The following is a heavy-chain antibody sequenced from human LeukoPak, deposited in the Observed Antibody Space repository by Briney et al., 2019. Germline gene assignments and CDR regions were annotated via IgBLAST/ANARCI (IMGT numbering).Heavy chain of an antibody. V-gene: IGHV3-53*04. J-gene: IGHJ6*03. Sequence: GGSLRLSCAASGFTVSSNYMSWIRQAPGKGLEWVSVIYSGGSTYYADSVKGRFTISRHNSKNTLYLQMNSLRAEDTAVYYCARANPHLPSRYCSSTSCFTSASMDVWGKGTTVTVSS. CDR3: ARANPHLPSRYCSSTSCFTSASMDV. CDR1: GFTVSSNY. CDR2: IYSGGST. D-gene: IGHD2-2*01.